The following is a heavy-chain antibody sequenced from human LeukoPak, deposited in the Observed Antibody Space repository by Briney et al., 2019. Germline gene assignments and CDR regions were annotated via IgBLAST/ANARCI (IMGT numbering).Heavy chain of an antibody. CDR1: GFIFSDYW. CDR2: INQGGKKR. D-gene: IGHD6-13*01. CDR3: TRDLAAAAT. J-gene: IGHJ5*02. Sequence: GGSLRLSCVGSGFIFSDYWMSWVRQAPGKGLEWVASINQGGKKRNYVDSMKGRFIISRDDAKNSLYLQMNGLTAEDTAMYYCTRDLAAAATWGQGTLVTVSS. V-gene: IGHV3-7*03.